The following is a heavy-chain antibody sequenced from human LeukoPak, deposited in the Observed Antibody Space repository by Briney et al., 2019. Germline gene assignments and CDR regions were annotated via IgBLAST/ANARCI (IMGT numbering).Heavy chain of an antibody. V-gene: IGHV3-53*01. J-gene: IGHJ4*02. CDR2: IYSDNT. Sequence: GGSLRLSCAASGFTFSSYSMSWVRQAPGKGLEWVSFIYSDNTHYSDSVKGRFAISRDNSKNTLYLQMNSLRAEDTAVYYCARRAGAYSHPYDYWGQGTLVTVSS. D-gene: IGHD4/OR15-4a*01. CDR3: ARRAGAYSHPYDY. CDR1: GFTFSSYS.